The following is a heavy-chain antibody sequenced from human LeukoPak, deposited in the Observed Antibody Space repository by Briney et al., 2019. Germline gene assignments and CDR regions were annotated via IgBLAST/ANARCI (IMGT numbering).Heavy chain of an antibody. J-gene: IGHJ5*02. V-gene: IGHV4-59*03. CDR3: AKRTASYCSSTSCLNWFDP. Sequence: PSETLSLTRTVSGGSISSYYWSWIRQPPGKGLEGIGYIYYSGSTNHNPSLQSRVTLSVYTSKNQFPLKLSSVTDEGTAVYYCAKRTASYCSSTSCLNWFDPWGQGTLVTVPS. CDR1: GGSISSYY. D-gene: IGHD2-2*01. CDR2: IYYSGST.